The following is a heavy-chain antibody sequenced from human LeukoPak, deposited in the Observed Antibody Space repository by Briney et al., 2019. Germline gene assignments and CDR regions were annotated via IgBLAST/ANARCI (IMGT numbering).Heavy chain of an antibody. Sequence: HPGGSLRLSCAASGFTFIDYDMHWVRQVIGKGLEWVSAIGIRGGTHYSGSVKGRFTISRENAESSLYLQMNSLRAEDTAVYYCARGGIQVSGIDEFDYWGQGTLVTVSS. V-gene: IGHV3-13*01. CDR1: GFTFIDYD. CDR2: IGIRGGT. D-gene: IGHD6-19*01. J-gene: IGHJ4*02. CDR3: ARGGIQVSGIDEFDY.